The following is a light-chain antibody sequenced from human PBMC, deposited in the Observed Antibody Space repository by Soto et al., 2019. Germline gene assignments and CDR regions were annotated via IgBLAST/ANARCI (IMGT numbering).Light chain of an antibody. J-gene: IGLJ1*01. Sequence: QSVLTQAPSASGTPGQTVTISCSGSSSNIGSNYVYWYQQFPGTAPKLLIYWNIQRPSEVPDRFSGSKSGTSASLVISGLRSEDEADYYCSSYTAFTTYVFGSGTKLTVL. CDR3: SSYTAFTTYV. V-gene: IGLV1-47*01. CDR2: WNI. CDR1: SSNIGSNY.